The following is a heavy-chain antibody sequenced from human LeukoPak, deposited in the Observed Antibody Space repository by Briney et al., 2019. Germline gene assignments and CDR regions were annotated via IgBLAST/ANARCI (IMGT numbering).Heavy chain of an antibody. D-gene: IGHD3-9*01. V-gene: IGHV2-5*02. CDR2: IYWDDDK. Sequence: SGPTLVNPTQTLTLTCTFSGFSLSTSGVGVGWIRQPPGKALEWLALIYWDDDKRYSPSLKSRLTITKDTSKNQVVLTMTNMDPVDTATYYCAHSRVSRDDPGYDILTGYDYWGQGTLVTVSS. J-gene: IGHJ4*02. CDR3: AHSRVSRDDPGYDILTGYDY. CDR1: GFSLSTSGVG.